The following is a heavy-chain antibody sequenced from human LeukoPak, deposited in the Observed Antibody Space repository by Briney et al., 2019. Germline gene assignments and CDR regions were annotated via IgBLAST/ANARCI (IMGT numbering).Heavy chain of an antibody. CDR3: TRVDGYYPFQY. CDR1: GFTFTRYW. Sequence: GGSLRLSCAASGFTFTRYWMHWVRQVPGKGLVWVSRISNDGGSTAYADSVKGRFTISRDNAKNTLYLQMNSLRAEDTAAYYCTRVDGYYPFQYWGQGTLVTVSS. V-gene: IGHV3-74*01. J-gene: IGHJ4*02. CDR2: ISNDGGST. D-gene: IGHD1-26*01.